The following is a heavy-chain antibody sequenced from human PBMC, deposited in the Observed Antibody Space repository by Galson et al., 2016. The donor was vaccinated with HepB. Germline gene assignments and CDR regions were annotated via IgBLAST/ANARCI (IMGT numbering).Heavy chain of an antibody. D-gene: IGHD3-3*01. CDR2: ISYDGSNK. J-gene: IGHJ4*02. CDR1: GFTFNTYG. CDR3: AKDSRSYYDFWSGYFVSE. V-gene: IGHV3-30*18. Sequence: SLRLSCAPSGFTFNTYGMHWVRQAPGKGLEWVAVISYDGSNKYCADSVKGRFTISRDNSKNTLYLQMNSLRAEDTAVYYCAKDSRSYYDFWSGYFVSEWSQGTLVTVSS.